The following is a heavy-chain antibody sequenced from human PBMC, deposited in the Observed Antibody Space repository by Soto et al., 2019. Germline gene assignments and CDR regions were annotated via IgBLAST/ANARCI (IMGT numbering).Heavy chain of an antibody. Sequence: QVQLVQSGAEVKKPGSSVKVSCKASGGTFSSYAISWVRQAPGQGLEWMGGIIPIFGTANYAKKFQGRVTITADESTSTAYMELDSLRSEDTAVYYCAREVLRYIVATMGGPSYYYGMDVWGQGTKVTVSS. CDR1: GGTFSSYA. CDR3: AREVLRYIVATMGGPSYYYGMDV. J-gene: IGHJ6*02. V-gene: IGHV1-69*01. D-gene: IGHD5-12*01. CDR2: IIPIFGTA.